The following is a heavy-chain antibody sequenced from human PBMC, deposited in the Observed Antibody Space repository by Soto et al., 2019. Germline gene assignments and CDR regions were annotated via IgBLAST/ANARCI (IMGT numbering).Heavy chain of an antibody. D-gene: IGHD3-22*01. CDR3: AGGGYDSSGYYSYYFDY. J-gene: IGHJ4*02. CDR2: MNTNSGNT. V-gene: IGHV1-8*01. CDR1: GYTFTSYD. Sequence: QVQLVQSGAEVKKPGASVKVSCKASGYTFTSYDINWVRQATGQGLEWMGWMNTNSGNTGYTQKFQGRVTMTRNTSISTAYMELSSLRSEETAVYYCAGGGYDSSGYYSYYFDYWGQGTLVTVSS.